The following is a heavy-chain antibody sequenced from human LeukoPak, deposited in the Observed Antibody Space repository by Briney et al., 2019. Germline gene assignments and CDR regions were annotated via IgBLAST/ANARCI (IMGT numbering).Heavy chain of an antibody. CDR1: GGSISTYY. V-gene: IGHV4-59*01. CDR3: ARSTRSWFDP. J-gene: IGHJ5*02. CDR2: IYYSGST. D-gene: IGHD3-10*01. Sequence: PSETLSLTCTVSGGSISTYYWSWIRQPPGIKRLEWIGYIYYSGSTNYNPSLKSRVTISVDTSNNQFSLKLTSVTAADTAVYYCARSTRSWFDPWGQGTLVTVSS.